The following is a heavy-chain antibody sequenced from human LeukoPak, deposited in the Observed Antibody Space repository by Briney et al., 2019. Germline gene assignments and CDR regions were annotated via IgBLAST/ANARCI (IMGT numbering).Heavy chain of an antibody. V-gene: IGHV4-39*07. CDR2: IYYSGST. CDR3: ARDLPDDYVWGSYPWYFDY. D-gene: IGHD3-16*01. Sequence: SETLSLTCTVSGGSISSSSYYWGWIRQPPGKGLVWIGSIYYSGSTYYNPSLKSRVTISIDTSKNQFSLKLSSVTAADTAVYYCARDLPDDYVWGSYPWYFDYWGQGTLVTVSS. J-gene: IGHJ4*02. CDR1: GGSISSSSYY.